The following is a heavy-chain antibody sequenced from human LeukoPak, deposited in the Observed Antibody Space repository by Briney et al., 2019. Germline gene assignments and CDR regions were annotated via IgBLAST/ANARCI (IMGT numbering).Heavy chain of an antibody. Sequence: ASVKFSCKASGYTFTSYDINWVRQATGQGLEWMGWMNPNSGNTGYAQKFQGRVTMTRNTSISTAYMELSSLRSEDTAVYYCARGRCRGGGSCNRSFGFDPWGQGTLVTVSS. CDR2: MNPNSGNT. D-gene: IGHD2-15*01. J-gene: IGHJ5*02. CDR3: ARGRCRGGGSCNRSFGFDP. CDR1: GYTFTSYD. V-gene: IGHV1-8*01.